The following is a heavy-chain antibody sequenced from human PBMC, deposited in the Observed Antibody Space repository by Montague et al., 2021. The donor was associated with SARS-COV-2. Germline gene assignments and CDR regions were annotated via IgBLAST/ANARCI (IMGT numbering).Heavy chain of an antibody. D-gene: IGHD3-16*02. J-gene: IGHJ3*02. CDR3: ARTSKMDDYVWGSYRFTAFDT. CDR2: INDGGSV. V-gene: IGHV4-34*01. Sequence: SETLSLTCGVYGGPFSGYFWTWIRQPPGKGLEWIGEINDGGSVTYNPSLKSRLTMSVDTSKKQYSLNLTSVAAADMAVYYCARTSKMDDYVWGSYRFTAFDTWGQGTMAIVSS. CDR1: GGPFSGYF.